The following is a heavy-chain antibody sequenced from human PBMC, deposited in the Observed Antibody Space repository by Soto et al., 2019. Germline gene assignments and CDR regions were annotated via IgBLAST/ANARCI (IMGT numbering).Heavy chain of an antibody. J-gene: IGHJ6*01. D-gene: IGHD2-2*01. CDR3: SRKSSRRPGQGMEL. CDR1: GFTFSSYG. CDR2: IWYDGNSQ. Sequence: QVQLVESGGGVVQPGRSLRLSCAASGFTFSSYGLHWVRQAPGRGLEWVAVIWYDGNSQYYADSVKGRFTISRDNSKNTPYLQMTMLGTRGQAVNYFSRKSSRRPGQGMELWGPGAT. V-gene: IGHV3-33*01.